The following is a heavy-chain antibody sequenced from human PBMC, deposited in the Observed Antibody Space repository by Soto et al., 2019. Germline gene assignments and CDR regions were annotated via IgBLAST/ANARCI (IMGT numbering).Heavy chain of an antibody. V-gene: IGHV4-30-4*01. Sequence: SETLSLTCTVSGGSISSGDYYWSWTRQPPGKGLEWIGYIYYSGSTYYNPSLKSRVTISVDTSKNQFSLKLSSVTAADTAVYYCARANFDFWSGPPYGMDVWGQGTMVTVSS. CDR1: GGSISSGDYY. CDR2: IYYSGST. CDR3: ARANFDFWSGPPYGMDV. D-gene: IGHD3-3*01. J-gene: IGHJ6*02.